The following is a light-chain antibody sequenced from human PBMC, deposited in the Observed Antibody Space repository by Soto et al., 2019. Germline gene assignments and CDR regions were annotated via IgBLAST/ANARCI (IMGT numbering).Light chain of an antibody. Sequence: QLVLTQSPSASASLVAAVTLTCTLSSGHSSYAIAWHQQQPEKGPRYLMKLSSDGSHSKGDGIPDRFSGSSSGAERYLTISSLQAEDEADYYCQTWDTGARVVFGGGTKLTVL. CDR2: LSSDGSH. CDR3: QTWDTGARVV. V-gene: IGLV4-69*01. J-gene: IGLJ2*01. CDR1: SGHSSYA.